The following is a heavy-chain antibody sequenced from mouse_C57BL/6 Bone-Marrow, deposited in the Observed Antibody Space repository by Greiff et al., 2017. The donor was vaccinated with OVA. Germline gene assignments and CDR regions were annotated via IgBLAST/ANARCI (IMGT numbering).Heavy chain of an antibody. V-gene: IGHV2-2*01. Sequence: QVQLQQSGPGLVQPSQSLSITCTVSGFSLTSYGVHWVRQSPGKGLEWLGVIWSGGSTDYNAAFISSLSISKVNSKRQVFFKMNSLQADDTAIYYCARKGPGSSDWYFDVWGTGTTVTVSS. CDR3: ARKGPGSSDWYFDV. CDR1: GFSLTSYG. CDR2: IWSGGST. J-gene: IGHJ1*03. D-gene: IGHD1-1*01.